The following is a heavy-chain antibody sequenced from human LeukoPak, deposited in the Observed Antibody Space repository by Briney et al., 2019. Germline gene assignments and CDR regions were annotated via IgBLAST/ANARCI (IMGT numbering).Heavy chain of an antibody. CDR1: GGSFSGYY. Sequence: SETLSLTCAVYGGSFSGYYWTWIRQPPGKGLEWIGEINHSGSTNYNPSLKSRVTISVDTSKNQFSLKLSSVTAADTAVYYCARLSTNCSSTSCYAYYFDYWGQGTLVTVSS. D-gene: IGHD2-2*01. CDR2: INHSGST. CDR3: ARLSTNCSSTSCYAYYFDY. V-gene: IGHV4-34*01. J-gene: IGHJ4*02.